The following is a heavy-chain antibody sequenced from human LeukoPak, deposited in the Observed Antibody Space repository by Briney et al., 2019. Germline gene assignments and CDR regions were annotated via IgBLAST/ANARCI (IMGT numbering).Heavy chain of an antibody. CDR2: ISWNSGSI. V-gene: IGHV3-9*01. Sequence: PGRSLRLSCAASGFTFDDYAMHWVRHAPGKGLEWVSGISWNSGSIGYADSVKGRFTISRDNAKNSLYLQMNSLRAEDTALYYCAKCQGWFDPWGQGTLVTVSS. D-gene: IGHD5/OR15-5a*01. CDR3: AKCQGWFDP. CDR1: GFTFDDYA. J-gene: IGHJ5*02.